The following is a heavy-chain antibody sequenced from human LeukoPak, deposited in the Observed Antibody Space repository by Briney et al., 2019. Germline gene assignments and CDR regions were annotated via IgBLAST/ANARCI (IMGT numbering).Heavy chain of an antibody. D-gene: IGHD6-25*01. CDR3: ARGRSSEIDY. CDR1: GVTQSRHS. V-gene: IGHV3-21*01. Sequence: HFRGPWGVTQSRHSMNELRPAPERALEWVSSISSSSSYIYYADSVKGRFTISRDNAKNSLYLQMNSLRAEDTAVYYCARGRSSEIDYWGQGTLVTVSS. J-gene: IGHJ4*02. CDR2: ISSSSSYI.